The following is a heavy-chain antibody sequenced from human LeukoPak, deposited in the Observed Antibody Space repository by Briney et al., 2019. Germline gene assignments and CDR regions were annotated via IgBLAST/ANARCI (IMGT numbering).Heavy chain of an antibody. Sequence: SETLSLTCTVSGGSISGYYWSWIRQPPGKGLEWIGEINHSGSTNYDPSLKSRVSISVDTSKNQFSLKLSSVTAADTAVYYCARGDVEGAYNYGSRLFDDWGQGTLVTVSS. CDR1: GGSISGYY. J-gene: IGHJ4*02. V-gene: IGHV4-34*01. CDR3: ARGDVEGAYNYGSRLFDD. CDR2: INHSGST. D-gene: IGHD5-18*01.